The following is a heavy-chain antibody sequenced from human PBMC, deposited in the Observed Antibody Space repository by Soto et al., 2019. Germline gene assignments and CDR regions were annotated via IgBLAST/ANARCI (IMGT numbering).Heavy chain of an antibody. V-gene: IGHV4-59*08. CDR2: IYYSGST. D-gene: IGHD6-13*01. CDR3: ARSRGRVASSSWYYFDY. CDR1: GGSISSYY. J-gene: IGHJ4*02. Sequence: SETLSLTCTVSGGSISSYYWNWIRQPPGKGLEWIGYIYYSGSTNYNPSLKSRVTISVDTSKNQFSLKLSSVTAADTAVYCCARSRGRVASSSWYYFDYWGQGTLVTVSS.